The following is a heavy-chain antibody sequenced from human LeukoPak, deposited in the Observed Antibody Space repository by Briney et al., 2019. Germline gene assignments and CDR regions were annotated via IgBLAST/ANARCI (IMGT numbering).Heavy chain of an antibody. J-gene: IGHJ4*02. CDR1: GFTFSRYA. CDR3: AKDQEATVTTVDY. CDR2: ISGSGGST. D-gene: IGHD4-17*01. V-gene: IGHV3-23*01. Sequence: GGSLRLSCEASGFTFSRYAMMWVRQAPGKGLEWVSAISGSGGSTYYADSVKGRFTISRDNSKNTLYLQMNSLRAEDTAVYYCAKDQEATVTTVDYWGQGTLVTVSS.